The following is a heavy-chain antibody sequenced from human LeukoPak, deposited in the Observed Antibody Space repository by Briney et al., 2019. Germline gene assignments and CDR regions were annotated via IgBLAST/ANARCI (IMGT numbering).Heavy chain of an antibody. CDR3: AKDLLSGKLFLEWCFDY. J-gene: IGHJ4*02. D-gene: IGHD3-3*01. CDR2: ISYDGSNK. Sequence: GGSLRLSCAASGFTFSNAWMSWVRQAPGKGLEWVAVISYDGSNKYYADSVKGRFTISRDNSKNTLYLQMNSLRAEDTAVYYCAKDLLSGKLFLEWCFDYWGQGTLVTVSS. V-gene: IGHV3-30*18. CDR1: GFTFSNAW.